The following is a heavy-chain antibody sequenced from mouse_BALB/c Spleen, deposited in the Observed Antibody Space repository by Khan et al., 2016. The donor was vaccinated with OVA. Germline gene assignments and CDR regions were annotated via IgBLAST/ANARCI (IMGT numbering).Heavy chain of an antibody. D-gene: IGHD1-1*01. CDR3: ARSGTTVVPYWYYDV. CDR2: IHYRGST. CDR1: GYSITSGYS. Sequence: EVELVESGPDLVKPSQSLSLTCTVTGYSITSGYSWHWIRQFPGNKLEWMGYIHYRGSTNYNPSLKSRISITRDPSKNQFFLQLNSVTTEDTATYYCARSGTTVVPYWYYDVWGAGTTVTVSS. J-gene: IGHJ1*01. V-gene: IGHV3-1*02.